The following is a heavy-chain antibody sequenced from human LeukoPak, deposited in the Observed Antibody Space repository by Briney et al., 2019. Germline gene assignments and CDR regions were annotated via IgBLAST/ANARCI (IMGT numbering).Heavy chain of an antibody. Sequence: GGSLRLSCAASGFTVSSYGMHWVRQAPGKGLEWVAVISYDGSNKYYADSVKGRFTISRDNSKNTLYLQMNSLRAEDTAVYYCAKEAYCSSTSCYRGAAFDIWGQGTMVTVSS. D-gene: IGHD2-2*01. CDR1: GFTVSSYG. CDR2: ISYDGSNK. CDR3: AKEAYCSSTSCYRGAAFDI. J-gene: IGHJ3*02. V-gene: IGHV3-30*18.